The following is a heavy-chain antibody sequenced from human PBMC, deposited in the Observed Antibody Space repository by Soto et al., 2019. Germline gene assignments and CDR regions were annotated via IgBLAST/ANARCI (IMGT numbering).Heavy chain of an antibody. CDR3: ARDFSMVIASPGY. CDR1: GVTSSRCA. V-gene: IGHV3-33*01. J-gene: IGHJ4*02. Sequence: PGGSLRLSCAASGVTSSRCAMHWVRQAPGKGLEWVGFIWYDGSNTFYAESVKGRFTISRDNSKNTVYLQINALRAEDTAVYYCARDFSMVIASPGYWGQGTLVTVSS. D-gene: IGHD3-22*01. CDR2: IWYDGSNT.